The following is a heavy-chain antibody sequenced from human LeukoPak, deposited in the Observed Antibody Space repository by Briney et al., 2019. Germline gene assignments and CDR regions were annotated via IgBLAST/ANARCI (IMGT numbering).Heavy chain of an antibody. CDR3: AKDFDFGVVIIRSYFDY. D-gene: IGHD3-3*01. V-gene: IGHV3-23*01. CDR2: ISGSGGSK. CDR1: GFTFSSYA. J-gene: IGHJ4*02. Sequence: GGSLRLSCAASGFTFSSYAMSWVRQAPGKGLEGVAAISGSGGSKYYADSVKGRFTISRDNSKNTLYLQMNSLRAEDTAVYYCAKDFDFGVVIIRSYFDYWGQGTLVPVSS.